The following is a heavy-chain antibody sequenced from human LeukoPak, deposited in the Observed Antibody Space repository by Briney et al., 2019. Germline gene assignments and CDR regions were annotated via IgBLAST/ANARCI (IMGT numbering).Heavy chain of an antibody. CDR2: ISSNGGST. CDR1: GFTFSSYA. J-gene: IGHJ4*02. Sequence: GGSLRLSCAASGFTFSSYAMHWVRQAPGKGLEYVSGISSNGGSTYYANSVKGRFTISRDNSKNTLYLQVGSLRAEDMAVYYCARDGESRGFDYRGQGTLVTVSS. CDR3: ARDGESRGFDY. V-gene: IGHV3-64*01. D-gene: IGHD3-10*01.